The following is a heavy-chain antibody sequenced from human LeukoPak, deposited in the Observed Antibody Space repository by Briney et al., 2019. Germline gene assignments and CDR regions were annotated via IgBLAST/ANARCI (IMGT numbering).Heavy chain of an antibody. Sequence: SETLSLTCTVSGGSISSYYWSWIRQPPGKGLEWIGYIYYSGSTNYNPSLKSRVTISVDTSKNQFSLKLSSVTAVDTAVYYCARGHPSPYYDYVWGSGNWFDPWGQGTLVTVSS. CDR3: ARGHPSPYYDYVWGSGNWFDP. J-gene: IGHJ5*02. CDR1: GGSISSYY. CDR2: IYYSGST. V-gene: IGHV4-59*13. D-gene: IGHD3-16*01.